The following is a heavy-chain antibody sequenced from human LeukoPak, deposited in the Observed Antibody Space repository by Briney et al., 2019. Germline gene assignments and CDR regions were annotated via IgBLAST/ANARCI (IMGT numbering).Heavy chain of an antibody. CDR2: IYYSGST. CDR1: GASTSSDY. D-gene: IGHD6-19*01. V-gene: IGHV4-59*01. CDR3: ARERDRGWYDY. J-gene: IGHJ4*02. Sequence: PSETLSLTCTVSGASTSSDYWSWIRQPPGKGLEWIGYIYYSGSTNYNPSLKSRLTISVDTSKNQFSLKLSSVTAADTALYYCARERDRGWYDYWGQGILVAVSP.